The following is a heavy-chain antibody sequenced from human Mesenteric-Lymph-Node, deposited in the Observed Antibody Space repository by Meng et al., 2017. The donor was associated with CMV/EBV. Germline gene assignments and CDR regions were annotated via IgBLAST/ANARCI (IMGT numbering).Heavy chain of an antibody. J-gene: IGHJ4*02. CDR1: GYSFSNYG. CDR3: ASEGFYGSGRQAPIEF. V-gene: IGHV1-2*02. D-gene: IGHD3-10*01. Sequence: ASVKVSCKASGYSFSNYGISWVRQAPGQGLEWMGWINPKGGATNYAQNFQGRVTLTRDTSISTAYMELSRLTSDDTAVYYCASEGFYGSGRQAPIEFWGQGTLVTVSS. CDR2: INPKGGAT.